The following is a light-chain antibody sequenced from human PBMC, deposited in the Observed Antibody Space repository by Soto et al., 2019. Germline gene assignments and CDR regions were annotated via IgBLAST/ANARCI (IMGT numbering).Light chain of an antibody. CDR3: QQYGRPPRT. CDR2: GAS. Sequence: TQSPGTLSLSKGERATLSCRASQSVSSSYLAWYQQKPGQAPRLLIYGASSRATGIPDRFSGSGSGTDFTLTISRLEPEDFAVYYCQQYGRPPRTFGQGTKVDI. CDR1: QSVSSSY. J-gene: IGKJ1*01. V-gene: IGKV3-20*01.